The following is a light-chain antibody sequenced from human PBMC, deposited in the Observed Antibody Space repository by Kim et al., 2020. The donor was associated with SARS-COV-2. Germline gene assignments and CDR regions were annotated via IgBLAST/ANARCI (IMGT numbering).Light chain of an antibody. CDR2: EAS. CDR1: QGVSSY. CDR3: QQRSNWPSWT. Sequence: PGVSATLSCKASQGVSSYLAWYEQEPGQAPRHLIYEASNRATGIPARFSGSGSGTDFTRTSSRLEPEDCAVNYGQQRSNWPSWTFGQGTKVDIK. V-gene: IGKV3-11*01. J-gene: IGKJ1*01.